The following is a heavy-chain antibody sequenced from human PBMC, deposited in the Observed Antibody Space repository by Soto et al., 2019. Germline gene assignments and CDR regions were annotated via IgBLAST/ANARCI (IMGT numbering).Heavy chain of an antibody. CDR3: ANFRVSMGRGITTIPTY. CDR1: GFPFTGYA. Sequence: GGSLRLSCAASGFPFTGYAMSWVRQAPGKGLEWVSAISGHGDATFYADSVKGRFTISRDNSKNTLYLHMNSLRAEDTALYYCANFRVSMGRGITTIPTYWGQGPLVSGST. J-gene: IGHJ1*01. V-gene: IGHV3-23*01. CDR2: ISGHGDAT. D-gene: IGHD3-10*01.